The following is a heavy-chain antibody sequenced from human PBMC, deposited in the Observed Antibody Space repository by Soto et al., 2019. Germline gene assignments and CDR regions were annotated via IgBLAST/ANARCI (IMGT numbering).Heavy chain of an antibody. CDR3: ARDEGGYAYFDY. V-gene: IGHV1-69*08. D-gene: IGHD5-12*01. Sequence: QVQLVQSGAEVKKPGSSLKVSCKASGGTFSSYTISWVRQAPGQGLEWMGRIIPILGIANYAQKFQGRVTITADKSTSTAYMELSSLRSEDTAVYYCARDEGGYAYFDYWGQGTLVTVSS. CDR2: IIPILGIA. J-gene: IGHJ4*02. CDR1: GGTFSSYT.